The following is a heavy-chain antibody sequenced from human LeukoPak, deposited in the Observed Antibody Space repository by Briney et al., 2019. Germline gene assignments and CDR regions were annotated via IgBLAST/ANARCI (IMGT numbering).Heavy chain of an antibody. V-gene: IGHV4-38-2*02. Sequence: SETLSLTCTVSDYSISSDYYWGWIRQPPGKGLEWIGRIYYSGSTYYNPSLKSRVTISVDTSQNQFSLKLSSVTAADTAVYYCARDLVLAVADPSYFDYWGQGALVTVSS. CDR3: ARDLVLAVADPSYFDY. D-gene: IGHD6-19*01. J-gene: IGHJ4*02. CDR2: IYYSGST. CDR1: DYSISSDYY.